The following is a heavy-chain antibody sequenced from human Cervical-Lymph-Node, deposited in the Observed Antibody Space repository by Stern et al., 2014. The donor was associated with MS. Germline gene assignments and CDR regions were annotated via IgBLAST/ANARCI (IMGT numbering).Heavy chain of an antibody. CDR2: IIPIFGST. D-gene: IGHD2-15*01. V-gene: IGHV1-69*01. J-gene: IGHJ5*02. CDR1: GGTFRSYA. Sequence: VQLEESGAEVKKPGSSVKVSCKASGGTFRSYAFTWVRQAPGQGLEWMGGIIPIFGSTDYALKFQGRVTITANESTSTVYLQLSSLKSEDTAVYYCARDRGSCSGGSCYSEDWFDPWGQGTLVTVSS. CDR3: ARDRGSCSGGSCYSEDWFDP.